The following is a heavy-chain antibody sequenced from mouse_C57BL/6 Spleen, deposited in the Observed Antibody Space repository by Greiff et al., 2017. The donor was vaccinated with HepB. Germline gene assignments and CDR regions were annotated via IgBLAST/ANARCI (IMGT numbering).Heavy chain of an antibody. V-gene: IGHV1-82*01. CDR1: GYAFSSSW. J-gene: IGHJ4*01. CDR2: IYPGDGDT. Sequence: VQLQQSGPELVKPGASVKISCKASGYAFSSSWMNWVKQRPGKGLEWIGRIYPGDGDTNYNGKFKGKATLTADKSSSTAYMQLSSLTSEDAAVYFCARPSANWDAMDYWGQGTSVTVSS. CDR3: ARPSANWDAMDY. D-gene: IGHD4-1*01.